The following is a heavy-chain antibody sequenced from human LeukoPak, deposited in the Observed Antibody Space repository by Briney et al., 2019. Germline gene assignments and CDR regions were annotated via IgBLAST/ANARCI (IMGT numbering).Heavy chain of an antibody. D-gene: IGHD4-17*01. CDR1: GGSISSGGYS. Sequence: SQTLSLTCAVSGGSISSGGYSWSWIRQPPGKGLEWIGYIYYSGSTYYNPSLKSRVTISVDRSKNQFSLKLSSVTAADTAVYYCAAQGTTGDFDYWGQGTLVTVSS. CDR2: IYYSGST. J-gene: IGHJ4*02. V-gene: IGHV4-30-2*01. CDR3: AAQGTTGDFDY.